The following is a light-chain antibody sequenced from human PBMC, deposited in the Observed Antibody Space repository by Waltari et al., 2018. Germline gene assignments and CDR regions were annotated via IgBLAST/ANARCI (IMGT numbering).Light chain of an antibody. J-gene: IGKJ1*01. Sequence: DIQMTQSPSSLSASFGDRVTITCRASQDISNSLAWYQQKLGSAPKLLLHGASRLESGVPSRFSGRGSGTDYTLTISSLQPEDFATYYCQQYYDGPRTFGQGTKVELK. CDR2: GAS. CDR3: QQYYDGPRT. CDR1: QDISNS. V-gene: IGKV1-NL1*01.